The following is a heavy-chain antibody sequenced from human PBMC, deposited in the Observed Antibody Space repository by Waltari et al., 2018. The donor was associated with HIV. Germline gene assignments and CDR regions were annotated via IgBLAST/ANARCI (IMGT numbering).Heavy chain of an antibody. D-gene: IGHD3-16*01. CDR3: AKGGTPCGMDV. J-gene: IGHJ6*02. V-gene: IGHV3-30*02. Sequence: VRLVESGGGVVQPGGALRLSWAGSGFTFGRCGMHWVRQAPGKGLEWVAFIRYDGSNKYYADSVKGRFTISRDNSKNTLYLQMNSLRAEDTAVYYCAKGGTPCGMDVWGQGTTVTVSS. CDR1: GFTFGRCG. CDR2: IRYDGSNK.